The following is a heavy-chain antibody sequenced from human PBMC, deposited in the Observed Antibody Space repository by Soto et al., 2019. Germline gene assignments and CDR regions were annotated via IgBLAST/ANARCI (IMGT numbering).Heavy chain of an antibody. D-gene: IGHD3-16*01. V-gene: IGHV3-48*02. CDR1: GFTFTSYS. CDR3: AREMGACSDSSCYPGPYDS. CDR2: ITSKSTTI. Sequence: GGSLRLSCAASGFTFTSYSMNWVRQAPGQGLEWVSYITSKSTTIKYADSVKGRFTVSRDNAKNSLYLQLNSLRDEDTAVYYCAREMGACSDSSCYPGPYDSWGQGTLVTVSS. J-gene: IGHJ5*02.